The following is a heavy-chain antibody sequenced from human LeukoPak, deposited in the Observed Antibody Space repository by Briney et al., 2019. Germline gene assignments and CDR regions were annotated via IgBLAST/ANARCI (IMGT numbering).Heavy chain of an antibody. Sequence: SETLSLTCTVSGGSISSYYWSWIRQPSGKGLEWIGYIYYSGSTNYNPSLKSRVTISVDTSKNQFSLKLSSVTAADTAVYYCARGAFTEELWSTIWYFDLWGRGTLVTVSS. CDR2: IYYSGST. V-gene: IGHV4-59*01. CDR3: ARGAFTEELWSTIWYFDL. CDR1: GGSISSYY. D-gene: IGHD5-18*01. J-gene: IGHJ2*01.